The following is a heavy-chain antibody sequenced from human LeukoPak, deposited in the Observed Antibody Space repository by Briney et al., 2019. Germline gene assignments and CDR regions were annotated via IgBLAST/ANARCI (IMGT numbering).Heavy chain of an antibody. Sequence: GESLKISCKGSGYSFTSYWIGWVRQMPGKGLEGMGIIYPGDSDTRYGPSFQGQVTISADKSISTAYLQWSSLKASDTAMYYCARQGSGYSHYYGMDVWGQGTTVTVSS. V-gene: IGHV5-51*01. CDR3: ARQGSGYSHYYGMDV. CDR1: GYSFTSYW. CDR2: IYPGDSDT. D-gene: IGHD6-19*01. J-gene: IGHJ6*02.